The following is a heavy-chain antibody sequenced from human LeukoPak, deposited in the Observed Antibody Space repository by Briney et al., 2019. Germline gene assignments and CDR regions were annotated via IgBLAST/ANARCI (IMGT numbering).Heavy chain of an antibody. V-gene: IGHV1-18*04. D-gene: IGHD5-18*01. CDR1: GYTFTSYY. CDR2: ISAYNGNT. J-gene: IGHJ4*02. CDR3: ARSISGYSYGFDY. Sequence: GASAKVSCKASGYTFTSYYMHWVRQAPGQGLEWMGWISAYNGNTNYAQKLQGRVTMTTDTSTSTAYMELRSLRSDDTAVYYCARSISGYSYGFDYWGQGTLVTVSS.